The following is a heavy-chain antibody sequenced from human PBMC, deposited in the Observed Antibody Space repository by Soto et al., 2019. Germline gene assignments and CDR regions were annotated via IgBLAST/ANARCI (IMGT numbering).Heavy chain of an antibody. V-gene: IGHV5-51*01. J-gene: IGHJ4*02. CDR2: FFPGYFYT. Sequence: GESLKISCQGSGYSFTSYWIGWVRQMPGKCLEWLGIFFPGYFYTRYSPSFQGQVTISVDKSISTAFLQWSSLKASDSAMYYCARRGSYGPISFDYWGQGTLVTVSS. CDR1: GYSFTSYW. D-gene: IGHD5-18*01. CDR3: ARRGSYGPISFDY.